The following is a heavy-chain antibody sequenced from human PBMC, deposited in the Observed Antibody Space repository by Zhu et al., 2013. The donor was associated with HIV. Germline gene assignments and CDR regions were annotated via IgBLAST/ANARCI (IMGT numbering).Heavy chain of an antibody. CDR1: GFTFSSYG. D-gene: IGHD5-12*01. CDR2: ISYDGSNK. Sequence: VQLVESGGGVVQPGRSLRLSCAASGFTFSSYGMHWVRQAPGKGLEWVAVISYDGSNKYYADSVKGRFTISRDNSKNTLYLQMNSLRAEDTAVYYCANGGGRWLTIRKAFDYVGPGNPGHRLL. J-gene: IGHJ4*02. V-gene: IGHV3-30*18. CDR3: ANGGGRWLTIRKAFDY.